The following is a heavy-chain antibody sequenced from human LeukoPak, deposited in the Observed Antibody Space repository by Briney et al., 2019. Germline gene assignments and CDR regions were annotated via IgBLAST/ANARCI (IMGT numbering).Heavy chain of an antibody. Sequence: SETLSLTCTVSGGSISRYYWSWIRQPPGKGLEWIGYIYYSGSTNYNPSLKSRVTISVDTSKNQFSLKLSSVTAADTAVYYCARDLFTKGVDYWGQGTLVTVSS. CDR1: GGSISRYY. D-gene: IGHD3-3*01. V-gene: IGHV4-59*01. CDR2: IYYSGST. CDR3: ARDLFTKGVDY. J-gene: IGHJ4*02.